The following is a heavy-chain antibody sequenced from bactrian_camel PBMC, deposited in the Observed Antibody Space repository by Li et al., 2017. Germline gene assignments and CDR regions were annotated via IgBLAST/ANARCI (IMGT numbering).Heavy chain of an antibody. CDR2: IAADGLT. J-gene: IGHJ4*01. CDR1: GLIFDESQ. V-gene: IGHV3S55*01. D-gene: IGHD1*01. Sequence: HVQLVESGGGSVQAGGSLKLSCVDSGLIFDESQMGWFHQAPGRECEFVASIAADGLTVYADSAKGRFTISQNNAKTMVYLQMDSLKPEDTAVYYCAPDLRTEFDSLCGHWGQGTQVTVS. CDR3: APDLRTEFDSLCGH.